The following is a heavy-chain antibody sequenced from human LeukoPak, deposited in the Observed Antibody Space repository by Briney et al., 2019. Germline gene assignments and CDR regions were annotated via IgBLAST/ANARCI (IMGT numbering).Heavy chain of an antibody. CDR3: ARDQGGSGWYDYYGMDV. V-gene: IGHV1-18*01. CDR1: GYTFTSYG. D-gene: IGHD6-19*01. Sequence: APVKVSCKASGYTFTSYGISWVRQAPGQGLEWMGWISAYNGNTNYAQKLQGRVTMTTDTSTSTAYMELRSLRSDDTAVYYCARDQGGSGWYDYYGMDVWGQGTTVTVSS. CDR2: ISAYNGNT. J-gene: IGHJ6*02.